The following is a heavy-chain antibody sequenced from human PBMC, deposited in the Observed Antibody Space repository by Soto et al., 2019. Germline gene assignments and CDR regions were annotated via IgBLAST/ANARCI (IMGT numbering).Heavy chain of an antibody. CDR3: TRRRDWTAVDPLDY. CDR1: GFAFSEYD. D-gene: IGHD5-18*01. V-gene: IGHV3-73*02. CDR2: IRGKRGNDGT. Sequence: EVQLVESGGGLVQPGGSLKLSWPASGFAFSEYDMHWVRQASGKGLEWIGRIRGKRGNDGTAYAASVKGRFTISRDDSKTTTYLQMNCLKIEDTAVYYCTRRRDWTAVDPLDYWGQGTLVTVSS. J-gene: IGHJ4*02.